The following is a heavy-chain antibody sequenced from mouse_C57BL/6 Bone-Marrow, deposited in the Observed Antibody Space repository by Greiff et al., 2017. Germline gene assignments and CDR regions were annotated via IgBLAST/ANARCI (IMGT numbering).Heavy chain of an antibody. CDR3: AREDYGSSYNGYFDV. J-gene: IGHJ1*03. Sequence: QVQLQQSGAELVRPGTSVKMSCKASGYTFTNYWIGWAQPRPGHGLEWIGDIYPGGGYTNYNEKFKGKATLTADTSSSTAYMQFSSQTSEDSTIYYCAREDYGSSYNGYFDVWGTGTTVTVSS. V-gene: IGHV1-63*01. CDR1: GYTFTNYW. D-gene: IGHD1-1*01. CDR2: IYPGGGYT.